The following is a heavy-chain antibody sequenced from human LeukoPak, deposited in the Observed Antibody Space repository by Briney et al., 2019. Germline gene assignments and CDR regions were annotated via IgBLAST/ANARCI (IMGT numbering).Heavy chain of an antibody. CDR3: ARQIAAAGSGGAFDI. J-gene: IGHJ3*02. D-gene: IGHD6-13*01. V-gene: IGHV4/OR15-8*02. CDR1: GDSISNSIW. CDR2: VDHTGNT. Sequence: SETLSLTCTVSGDSISNSIWWSWLRQPPGKGLEWIGEVDHTGNTNYRPSLDSRVTLSIDTSKNQFSLTLTSVTAADTAVYYCARQIAAAGSGGAFDIWGQGTMVTVSS.